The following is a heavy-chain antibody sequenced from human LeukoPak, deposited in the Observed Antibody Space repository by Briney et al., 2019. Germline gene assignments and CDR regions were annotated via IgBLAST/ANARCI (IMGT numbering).Heavy chain of an antibody. CDR3: ARVEATFGYSGYEVDYYYYMDV. Sequence: KPGGSLRLSCAASGFTFSSYSMNWVRQAPGKGLEWVSSISSSSSYIYYADSVKGRFTISRDNAKNSLYLQMNSLRAEDTAVYYCARVEATFGYSGYEVDYYYYMDVWGKGTTVTVSS. CDR1: GFTFSSYS. D-gene: IGHD5-12*01. J-gene: IGHJ6*03. CDR2: ISSSSSYI. V-gene: IGHV3-21*01.